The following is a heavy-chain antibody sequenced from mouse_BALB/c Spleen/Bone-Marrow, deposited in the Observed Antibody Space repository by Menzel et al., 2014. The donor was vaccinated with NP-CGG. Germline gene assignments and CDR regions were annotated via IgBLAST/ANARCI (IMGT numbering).Heavy chain of an antibody. CDR2: IYPGNGDT. V-gene: IGHV1-5*01. CDR1: GYSFTSYW. CDR3: TLAYFGQGDWFFDV. Sequence: EVQLVESGTVLARPGASVKMSCKASGYSFTSYWMHWVKQRPGQGLEWIGAIYPGNGDTSYNQKFKGKAELTAVTSTSTAYMDLSSLTNEDSAVYYCTLAYFGQGDWFFDVWGAGTTVTVSS. J-gene: IGHJ1*01. D-gene: IGHD2-10*01.